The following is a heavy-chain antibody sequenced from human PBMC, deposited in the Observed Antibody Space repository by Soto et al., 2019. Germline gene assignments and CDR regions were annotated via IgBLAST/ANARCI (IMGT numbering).Heavy chain of an antibody. CDR2: TYYRSKWYN. CDR1: GNSVSSNSAA. D-gene: IGHD2-21*01. V-gene: IGHV6-1*01. CDR3: GGVASLPGMEV. J-gene: IGHJ6*02. Sequence: QTLSLTCVISGNSVSSNSAAWIWIRQSPSRGLEWLVRTYYRSKWYNDYAVSVKSRIIINPDTYKNQFSLHLDSVIPEDTAVYYCGGVASLPGMEVWGPGTLVTVSS.